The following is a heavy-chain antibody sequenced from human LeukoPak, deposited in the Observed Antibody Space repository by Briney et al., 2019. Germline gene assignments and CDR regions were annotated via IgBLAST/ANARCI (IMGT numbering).Heavy chain of an antibody. J-gene: IGHJ6*03. CDR3: ARAPGGDFWSVRRYYMDV. Sequence: GASVKVSCKASGGTFSSYAISWVRQAPGQGLEWMGRIIPILGIANYAQKFQGRVTITADKSTSTAYMELSSLRSEDTAVYYCARAPGGDFWSVRRYYMDVWGKGTTVTVSS. V-gene: IGHV1-69*04. CDR1: GGTFSSYA. D-gene: IGHD3-3*01. CDR2: IIPILGIA.